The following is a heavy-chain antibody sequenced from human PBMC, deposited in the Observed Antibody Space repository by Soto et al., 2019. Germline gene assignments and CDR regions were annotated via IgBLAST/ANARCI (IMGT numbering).Heavy chain of an antibody. D-gene: IGHD2-15*01. V-gene: IGHV3-15*01. Sequence: GGSLRLSCAASGFTFSNAWMSWVRQAPGKGLEWVGRIKSKTDGGTTDYAAPVKGRFTISRDDSKNTLYLQMNSLKTEDTAVYYCTNEDIVVDPFDYWGQGTRVTVSS. CDR1: GFTFSNAW. J-gene: IGHJ4*02. CDR3: TNEDIVVDPFDY. CDR2: IKSKTDGGTT.